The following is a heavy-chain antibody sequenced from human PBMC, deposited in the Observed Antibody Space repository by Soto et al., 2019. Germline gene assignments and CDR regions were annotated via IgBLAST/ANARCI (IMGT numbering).Heavy chain of an antibody. Sequence: SETLCLTCAVYGGSFSGYYWIWIRQPPGTGLEWIGEINHSGSTNYNPSLKSRVTISVDTSKNQFSLKLSSVTAADTAVYYCARGSDGSGVVGYNWFGPWGQGTLVTVSS. V-gene: IGHV4-34*01. CDR2: INHSGST. CDR3: ARGSDGSGVVGYNWFGP. D-gene: IGHD6-19*01. CDR1: GGSFSGYY. J-gene: IGHJ5*02.